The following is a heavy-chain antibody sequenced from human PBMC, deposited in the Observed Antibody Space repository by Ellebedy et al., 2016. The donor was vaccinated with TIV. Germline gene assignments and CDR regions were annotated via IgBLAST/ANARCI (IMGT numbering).Heavy chain of an antibody. CDR1: GFIFSNSW. CDR2: MNQDGSEK. CDR3: ARVITYYSDTRGFDYYIDY. Sequence: GESLKISCAASGFIFSNSWMTWVRQAPGKGLEWVAKMNQDGSEKYYVDSVKGRFTVSRDNAKTSLYLQMNSLRAEDTAVYYCARVITYYSDTRGFDYYIDYWGQGTLVTVSS. V-gene: IGHV3-7*01. D-gene: IGHD3-22*01. J-gene: IGHJ4*02.